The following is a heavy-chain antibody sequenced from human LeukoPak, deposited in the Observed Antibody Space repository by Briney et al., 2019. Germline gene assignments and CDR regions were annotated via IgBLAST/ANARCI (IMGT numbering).Heavy chain of an antibody. CDR2: INPTGGST. V-gene: IGHV1-46*01. Sequence: ASVKVSCKASGYTFPSYFMHWVRQAPGQGLEWMGIINPTGGSTTYARKFQGRVTMTRDTSTSTVYMELSSLRSDDTAVYYCARTAARRFDYWGQGTLVTVSS. CDR1: GYTFPSYF. D-gene: IGHD6-6*01. CDR3: ARTAARRFDY. J-gene: IGHJ4*02.